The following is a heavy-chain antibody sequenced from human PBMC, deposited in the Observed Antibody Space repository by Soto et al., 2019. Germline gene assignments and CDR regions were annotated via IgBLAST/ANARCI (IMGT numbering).Heavy chain of an antibody. CDR3: AREGTDCCTYFDY. Sequence: GGSLRLSCAASGFTFSSYAMHWVRQAPGKGLEWVAVISYDGSNKYYADSVKGRFTISRDNSKNTLYLQMNSLRAEDTAVYYCAREGTDCCTYFDYWGQGTLVTVSS. CDR2: ISYDGSNK. J-gene: IGHJ4*02. CDR1: GFTFSSYA. D-gene: IGHD2-21*02. V-gene: IGHV3-30-3*01.